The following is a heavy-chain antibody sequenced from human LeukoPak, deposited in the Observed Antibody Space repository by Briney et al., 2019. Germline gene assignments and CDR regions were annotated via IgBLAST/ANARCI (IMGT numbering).Heavy chain of an antibody. CDR2: ISAYNGNT. V-gene: IGHV1-18*01. CDR1: GYTFTSYG. J-gene: IGHJ4*02. CDR3: ARVYYDFWSGYYASYFDY. D-gene: IGHD3-3*01. Sequence: ASVKVSCKASGYTFTSYGISWVRQAPGQGLEWMGWISAYNGNTNYAQKLQGRVTMTTDTSTSTAYMELRSLRSDDTAVYYCARVYYDFWSGYYASYFDYWGQGTLVTVSS.